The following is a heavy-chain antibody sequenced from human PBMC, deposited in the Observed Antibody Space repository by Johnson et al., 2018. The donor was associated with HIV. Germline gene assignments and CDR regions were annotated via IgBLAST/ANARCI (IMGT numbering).Heavy chain of an antibody. CDR2: LSWHSGTI. V-gene: IGHV3-9*01. CDR3: VKDRRFAVAGPHDGFDV. CDR1: GFTFDDYA. J-gene: IGHJ3*01. Sequence: QLVESGGGLIKPGTSLRLSCAASGFTFDDYAMHWVRQAPGKGLEWVSGLSWHSGTIAYAAPVKGRFIPSSANAENSLYLEMNSLSAEDTGLYYCVKDRRFAVAGPHDGFDVWGLGTMVTVSS. D-gene: IGHD6-19*01.